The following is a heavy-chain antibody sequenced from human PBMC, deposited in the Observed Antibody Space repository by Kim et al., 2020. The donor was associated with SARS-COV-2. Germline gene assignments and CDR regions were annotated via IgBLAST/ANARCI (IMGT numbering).Heavy chain of an antibody. D-gene: IGHD6-19*01. J-gene: IGHJ2*01. CDR1: GGSIGSYY. CDR2: IYYSGST. V-gene: IGHV4-59*01. Sequence: SETLSLTCTVSGGSIGSYYWSWIRQPPGKGLEWIGYIYYSGSTIYNPSLKSRVTISVDTSKNQFSLKLRSVTAADTAVYYCARGGAVAGTSWYFGLWGRGTLVTVSS. CDR3: ARGGAVAGTSWYFGL.